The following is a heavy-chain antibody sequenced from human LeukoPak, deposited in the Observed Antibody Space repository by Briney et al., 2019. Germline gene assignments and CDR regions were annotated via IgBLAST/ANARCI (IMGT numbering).Heavy chain of an antibody. CDR2: ISSSSSTI. CDR1: GFTFSSYS. D-gene: IGHD2-2*01. CDR3: TRAERTSCLALDY. J-gene: IGHJ4*02. Sequence: PGGSLRLSCAASGFTFSSYSMDWVRQAPGKGLEWVSYISSSSSTIYYADSVKGRFTISRDNAKNSLYLQMNSLRAEDTAVYYCTRAERTSCLALDYWRQGTLVTVAS. V-gene: IGHV3-48*04.